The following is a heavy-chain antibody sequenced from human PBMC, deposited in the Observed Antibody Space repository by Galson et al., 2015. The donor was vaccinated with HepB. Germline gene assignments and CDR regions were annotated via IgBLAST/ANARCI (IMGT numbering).Heavy chain of an antibody. CDR3: ARGGARVGYCSSTSCSPGDWFDP. Sequence: QSGAEVKKPGASVKVSCKASGYTFTSYGISWVRQAPGQGLEWMGWISAYNGNTNYAQKLQGRVTMTTDTSTSTAYMELRSLRSDGTAVYYCARGGARVGYCSSTSCSPGDWFDPWGQGTLVTVSS. D-gene: IGHD2-2*01. J-gene: IGHJ5*02. V-gene: IGHV1-18*04. CDR2: ISAYNGNT. CDR1: GYTFTSYG.